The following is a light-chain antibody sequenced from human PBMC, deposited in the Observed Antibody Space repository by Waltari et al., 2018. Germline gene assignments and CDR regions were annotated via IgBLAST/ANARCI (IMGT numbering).Light chain of an antibody. J-gene: IGKJ5*01. V-gene: IGKV1-9*01. Sequence: QLTQSPSFQSASVAVRVTIPCRSSRGINSYLAWSQQKPGKAPRLLIYAGSTLHSGVPSRFSGSGSGTEFTLTISSLQPEDFATYYCQEVNSYPSITFGQGTRLE. CDR3: QEVNSYPSIT. CDR2: AGS. CDR1: RGINSY.